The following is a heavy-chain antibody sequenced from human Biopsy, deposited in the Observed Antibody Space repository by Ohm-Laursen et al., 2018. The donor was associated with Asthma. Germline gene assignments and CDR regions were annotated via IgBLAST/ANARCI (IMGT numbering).Heavy chain of an antibody. J-gene: IGHJ5*02. CDR2: ISAYNGNT. D-gene: IGHD6-13*01. V-gene: IGHV1-18*04. Sequence: SSVKVSCKASGYTFTSYGISWVRQAPGQGLEWMGWISAYNGNTNYAQKLQGRVTMTTDTSTSTAYMEVSRLRSDDTAVYYCARGQKSAGDRWFDPWGQGTLVTVSS. CDR1: GYTFTSYG. CDR3: ARGQKSAGDRWFDP.